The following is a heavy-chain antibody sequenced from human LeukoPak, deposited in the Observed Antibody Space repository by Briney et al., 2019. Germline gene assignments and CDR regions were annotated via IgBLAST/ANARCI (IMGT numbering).Heavy chain of an antibody. CDR1: AFTLNNAW. Sequence: TGGSLRLSCAASAFTLNNAWMNWVRQAPGKGLEWVGRIKSKTAGGTTDYAAPVKGRFIISRDDSKNTLYLQMNSLKTEDTAVYYCSINYYESNDYYIDYWGQGTLVTVSS. D-gene: IGHD3-22*01. V-gene: IGHV3-15*07. CDR3: SINYYESNDYYIDY. CDR2: IKSKTAGGTT. J-gene: IGHJ4*02.